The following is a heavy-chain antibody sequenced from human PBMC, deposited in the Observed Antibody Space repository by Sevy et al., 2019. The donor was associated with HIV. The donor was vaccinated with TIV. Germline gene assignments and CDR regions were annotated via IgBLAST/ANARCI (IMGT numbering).Heavy chain of an antibody. V-gene: IGHV3-30*04. CDR1: GFTFSSYA. CDR3: ARGYDSSGYPRYHDAFDI. D-gene: IGHD3-22*01. J-gene: IGHJ3*02. Sequence: GSLRLSCAASGFTFSSYAMHWVRQAPGKGLEWVAVISYDGSNKYYADSVKGRFTISRDNSKNTLYLQMNSLRAEDTAVYYCARGYDSSGYPRYHDAFDIWGQGTMVTVSS. CDR2: ISYDGSNK.